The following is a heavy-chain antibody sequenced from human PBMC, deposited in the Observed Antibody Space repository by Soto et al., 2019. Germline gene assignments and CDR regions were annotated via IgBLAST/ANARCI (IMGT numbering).Heavy chain of an antibody. CDR1: GGSISSYY. D-gene: IGHD3-3*01. V-gene: IGHV4-59*01. CDR2: IYYSGST. J-gene: IGHJ4*02. CDR3: ARGPFGDYDFWSGPAYY. Sequence: SETLSLTCTVSGGSISSYYWSWIRQPPGKGLEWIGYIYYSGSTNYNPSLKSRVTISVDTSKNQFSLKLSFVTAADTAVYYCARGPFGDYDFWSGPAYYWGQGTLVTVSS.